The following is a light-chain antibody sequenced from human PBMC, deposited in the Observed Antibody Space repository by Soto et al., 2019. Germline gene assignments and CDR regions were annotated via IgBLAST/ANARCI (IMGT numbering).Light chain of an antibody. CDR3: SSYMSSRTFPYV. V-gene: IGLV2-14*01. Sequence: QSVLTQPASVSGSPGQSITISCTGTSSDVGGYNYVSWYQQHPGKAPKLIIYEVSNRPSGVSNRFSGSKSGNTASLTISGLQAEDEADYYCSSYMSSRTFPYVFGTGTKLTVL. CDR2: EVS. CDR1: SSDVGGYNY. J-gene: IGLJ1*01.